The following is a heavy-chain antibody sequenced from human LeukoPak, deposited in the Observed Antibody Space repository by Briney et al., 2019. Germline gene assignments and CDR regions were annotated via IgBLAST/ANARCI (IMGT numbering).Heavy chain of an antibody. CDR1: GYTFTSYG. CDR2: ISTYNNDT. J-gene: IGHJ4*02. Sequence: ASVKVSCKASGYTFTSYGISWVRQAPGQGLEWMGWISTYNNDTNFVRKLQGRVTMTTDTSTNTAYMDLRSLRSDDTAVYYCARESDWLFDYWGQGTLVTVSS. D-gene: IGHD3-9*01. CDR3: ARESDWLFDY. V-gene: IGHV1-18*01.